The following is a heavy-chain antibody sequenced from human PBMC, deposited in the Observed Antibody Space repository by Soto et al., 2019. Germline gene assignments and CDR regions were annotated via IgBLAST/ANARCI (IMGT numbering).Heavy chain of an antibody. D-gene: IGHD4-17*01. CDR3: ARGRDGDYFDY. V-gene: IGHV1-8*03. CDR1: GGTFSSYA. J-gene: IGHJ4*02. CDR2: MIPISGNT. Sequence: ASVKVSCKASGGTFSSYAISWVRQAPGQGLEWMGGMIPISGNTSYAQKFQGRVTITRNTSISTAYMELSSLRSEDTAVYYCARGRDGDYFDYWGQGTLVTVSS.